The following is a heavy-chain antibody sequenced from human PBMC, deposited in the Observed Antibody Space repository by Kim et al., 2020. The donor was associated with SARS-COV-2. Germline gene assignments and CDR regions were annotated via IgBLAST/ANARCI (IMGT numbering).Heavy chain of an antibody. CDR1: GGSISNNIYY. J-gene: IGHJ5*02. CDR2: MYSRGTT. CDR3: TRHHVESGGFDWLDP. V-gene: IGHV4-39*01. Sequence: SETLSLTCTVSGGSISNNIYYWGWFRQPPGKGLEWIGSMYSRGTTYYNASLRSRVTISADTSKNQFSLNVRPVTAADTALYYCTRHHVESGGFDWLDPWG. D-gene: IGHD2-8*02.